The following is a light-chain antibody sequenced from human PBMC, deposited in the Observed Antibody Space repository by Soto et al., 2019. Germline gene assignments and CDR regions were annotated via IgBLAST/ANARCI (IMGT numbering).Light chain of an antibody. V-gene: IGLV1-36*01. CDR3: ASWDDSLNGVV. CDR1: SSNIGNNA. CDR2: IDD. Sequence: QSVLTQSPSVSAAPRQRVTISCTGSSSNIGNNAVHWYQQLPGKAPKLLIYIDDVLPSGVSGRFSGSKSGSSASLAISGLQSEDEADYYCASWDDSLNGVVFGGGTQLTVL. J-gene: IGLJ2*01.